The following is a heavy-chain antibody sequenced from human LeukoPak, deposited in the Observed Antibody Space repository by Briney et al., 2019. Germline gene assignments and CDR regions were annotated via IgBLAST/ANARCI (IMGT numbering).Heavy chain of an antibody. CDR3: ARCRSSTGCYAADY. CDR1: GFTFDDYG. Sequence: GGSLRLSCAASGFTFDDYGMSWVRQAPGKGLEWVSGINWNGGSTGYADSVKGRFTISRDNAKNSLYLQMNSLRAEDTALYHCARCRSSTGCYAADYWGQGTLVTVSS. V-gene: IGHV3-20*01. J-gene: IGHJ4*02. CDR2: INWNGGST. D-gene: IGHD2-2*01.